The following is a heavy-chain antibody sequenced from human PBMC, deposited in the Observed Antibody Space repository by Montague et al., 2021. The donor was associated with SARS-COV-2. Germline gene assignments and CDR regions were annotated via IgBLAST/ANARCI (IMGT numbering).Heavy chain of an antibody. CDR2: IWYDGSNK. V-gene: IGHV3-33*01. D-gene: IGHD5-24*01. J-gene: IGHJ4*02. Sequence: SLRLSCAASGFTFSSYGMHWVRQAPGKGLEWVAVIWYDGSNKYYADSVKGRFTISGDNSKNTLYLQMNSLRAEDTAVYYCAREGVMATTTGFDYWGQGTLVTVSS. CDR1: GFTFSSYG. CDR3: AREGVMATTTGFDY.